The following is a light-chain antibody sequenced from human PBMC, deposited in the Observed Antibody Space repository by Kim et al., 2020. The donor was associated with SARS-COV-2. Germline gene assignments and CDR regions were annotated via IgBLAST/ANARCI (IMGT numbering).Light chain of an antibody. J-gene: IGKJ4*01. V-gene: IGKV3-15*01. CDR2: VAS. Sequence: SPGERATLACGASKGVRSNPAWYQRKPGQAPRLLIYVASTRGTGTPSRCSGSGSGTEFTLTISSLRSEDFAVYYCQQYNKWPPLTFGGGTKVEIK. CDR1: KGVRSN. CDR3: QQYNKWPPLT.